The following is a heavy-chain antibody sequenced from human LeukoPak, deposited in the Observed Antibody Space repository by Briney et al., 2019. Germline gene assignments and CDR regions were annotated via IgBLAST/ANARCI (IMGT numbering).Heavy chain of an antibody. CDR3: ATLRNYDILTAPDY. Sequence: ASVKISCKASGYTFTGYYMNWVRQAPGQGLEWMGWINPNSGGTNYAQKFQGRVTMTRDTSISTAYMELSRLRSDDTAVYYCATLRNYDILTAPDYWGQGTLVTVSS. CDR2: INPNSGGT. CDR1: GYTFTGYY. J-gene: IGHJ4*02. V-gene: IGHV1-2*02. D-gene: IGHD3-9*01.